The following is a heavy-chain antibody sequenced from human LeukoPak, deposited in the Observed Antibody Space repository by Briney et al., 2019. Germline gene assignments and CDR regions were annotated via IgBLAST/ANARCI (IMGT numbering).Heavy chain of an antibody. V-gene: IGHV3-11*01. CDR2: ISSSGSTI. Sequence: PGGSLRLSCAASGFTFSDYYMSWIRQAPGKGLEWVSYISSSGSTIYYADSVKGRFTISRENAKNSLYLQMNSLRAEDTAVYYCARDKKRSYYYYMDVWGKGTTVTVSS. J-gene: IGHJ6*03. CDR3: ARDKKRSYYYYMDV. CDR1: GFTFSDYY.